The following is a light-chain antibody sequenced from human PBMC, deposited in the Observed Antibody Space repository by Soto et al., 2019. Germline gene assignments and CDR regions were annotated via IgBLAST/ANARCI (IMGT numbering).Light chain of an antibody. V-gene: IGLV2-14*01. J-gene: IGLJ1*01. Sequence: QSVLTQPAFVSGSPGQSITISCTGTSSDVGGYNYVSWYQHPPGKAPKLMISEVSNRPSGVSNRFSGSKSGNTASLTISGLQAEDEADYYCSPYTSTSTRVFGTGTKLTVL. CDR2: EVS. CDR3: SPYTSTSTRV. CDR1: SSDVGGYNY.